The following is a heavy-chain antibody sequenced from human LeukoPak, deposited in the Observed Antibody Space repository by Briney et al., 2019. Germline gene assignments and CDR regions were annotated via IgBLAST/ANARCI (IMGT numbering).Heavy chain of an antibody. CDR2: IIPILGIA. J-gene: IGHJ6*02. D-gene: IGHD4-17*01. CDR3: AYSYGDYVRDYYYYGMDV. Sequence: EASVKVSCKASGGTFSSYAISWVRQAPGQGLEWTGRIIPILGIANYAQKFQGRVTITADKSTSTAYMELSSLRSEDTAVYYCAYSYGDYVRDYYYYGMDVWGQGTTVTVSS. V-gene: IGHV1-69*04. CDR1: GGTFSSYA.